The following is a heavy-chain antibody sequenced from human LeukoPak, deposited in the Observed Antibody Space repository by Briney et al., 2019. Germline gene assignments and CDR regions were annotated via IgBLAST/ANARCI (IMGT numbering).Heavy chain of an antibody. Sequence: ASVKVSCKASGYDFRSYAMHWVRQAPGQRLEWMGWINPGNGNTKYSQKFQGRVTITRDTSASTAYMELSSLRSEDTAVYYCARERAVGATTSWFDPWGQGTLVTVSS. CDR3: ARERAVGATTSWFDP. J-gene: IGHJ5*02. V-gene: IGHV1-3*01. D-gene: IGHD1-26*01. CDR2: INPGNGNT. CDR1: GYDFRSYA.